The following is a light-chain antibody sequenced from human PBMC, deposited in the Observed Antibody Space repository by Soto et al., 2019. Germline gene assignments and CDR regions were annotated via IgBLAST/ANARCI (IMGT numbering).Light chain of an antibody. J-gene: IGLJ1*01. V-gene: IGLV2-14*01. CDR3: ASYTSSSIYV. Sequence: QSALTQPASVSGSPGQSITISCTGTSSDVTGYNYVYWYQQHPGKAPKLIIFEVRNRPSGISNRFSGSKSANTAFLTISGLQAEDEADYYCASYTSSSIYVFGTGTKVTVL. CDR1: SSDVTGYNY. CDR2: EVR.